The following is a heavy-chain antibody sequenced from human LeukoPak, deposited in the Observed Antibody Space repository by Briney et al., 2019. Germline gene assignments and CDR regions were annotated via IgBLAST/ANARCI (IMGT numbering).Heavy chain of an antibody. J-gene: IGHJ4*02. CDR1: GFTFSSYA. D-gene: IGHD6-13*01. CDR2: PSGSGLST. V-gene: IGHV3-23*01. CDR3: AKGGESSSWLFDY. Sequence: GGSLRLSCAAYGFTFSSYAMSWVRQAAGKGRQWVSAPSGSGLSTYYADSVKGRFTISRDNSKNTLYLQMNSLRAEDTAVYYCAKGGESSSWLFDYWGQGTLVRVSS.